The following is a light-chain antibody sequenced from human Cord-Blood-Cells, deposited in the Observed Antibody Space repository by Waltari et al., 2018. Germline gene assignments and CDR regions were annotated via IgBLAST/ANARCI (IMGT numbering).Light chain of an antibody. CDR3: QTWGTGNWV. Sequence: GHSSYAIAWHQQQPEKGPRYLMKLNSDGSHSKGDGIPDRFSGSSSGAERYLTISSLQSEDEADYYCQTWGTGNWVFGGGTKLTVL. CDR2: LNSDGSH. J-gene: IGLJ3*02. V-gene: IGLV4-69*01. CDR1: GHSSYA.